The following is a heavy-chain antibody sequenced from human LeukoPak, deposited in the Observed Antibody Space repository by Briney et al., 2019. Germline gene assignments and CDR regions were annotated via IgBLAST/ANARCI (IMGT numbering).Heavy chain of an antibody. CDR1: GFTFSSYA. J-gene: IGHJ6*02. Sequence: GGSLRLSCAASGFTFSSYAMSWVRQAPGKGLEWVANIKQDGSEKYYVDSVKGRFTISRDNAKNSLYLQMNSLRAEDTAVYYCARDLDSHGYYGMDVWGQGTTVTVSS. CDR3: ARDLDSHGYYGMDV. CDR2: IKQDGSEK. V-gene: IGHV3-7*01. D-gene: IGHD1-1*01.